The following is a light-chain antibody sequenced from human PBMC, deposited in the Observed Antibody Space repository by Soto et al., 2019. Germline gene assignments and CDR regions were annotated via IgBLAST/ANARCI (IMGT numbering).Light chain of an antibody. J-gene: IGKJ5*01. CDR2: AAS. CDR1: QTVSRSY. V-gene: IGKV3-20*01. CDR3: QQYGSSPSVT. Sequence: ETVLTQSPGTLSLSPGERATLSCRASQTVSRSYLAWYQQKPGQAPRLLIYAASSRATGIPGRFSGSGSGTDFTLTISRLEPEDFAVYYCQQYGSSPSVTFGQGTRLKIK.